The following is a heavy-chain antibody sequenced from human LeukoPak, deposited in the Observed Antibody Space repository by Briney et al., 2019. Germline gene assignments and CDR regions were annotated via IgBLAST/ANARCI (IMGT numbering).Heavy chain of an antibody. D-gene: IGHD3-10*01. CDR1: GFTFSSYS. Sequence: GGSLRLSCAASGFTFSSYSMNWVRQAPGKGLEWVSYISSSSSTIYYADSVKGRFTISRDNAKNSLYLQMNSLRAEDTAVYYCARSQELITMVRGVSFMDVWGKGTTVTVSS. V-gene: IGHV3-48*01. J-gene: IGHJ6*03. CDR2: ISSSSSTI. CDR3: ARSQELITMVRGVSFMDV.